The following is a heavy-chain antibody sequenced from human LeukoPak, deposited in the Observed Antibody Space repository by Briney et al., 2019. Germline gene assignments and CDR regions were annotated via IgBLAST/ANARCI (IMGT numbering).Heavy chain of an antibody. CDR1: GGSVSDYY. J-gene: IGHJ4*02. V-gene: IGHV4-59*02. Sequence: PSETLSLTCTISGGSVSDYYWSWIRQSPGKGLEWIGYIYHTGSTSYSPSLKSRVTISADTSQNQFSLKLSSVTAADTAVYYCAKSGGYGLIDKWGQGTLVTVSS. CDR3: AKSGGYGLIDK. CDR2: IYHTGST. D-gene: IGHD1-26*01.